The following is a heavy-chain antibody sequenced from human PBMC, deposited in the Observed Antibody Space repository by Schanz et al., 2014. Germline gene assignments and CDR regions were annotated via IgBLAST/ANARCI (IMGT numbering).Heavy chain of an antibody. CDR1: GYFFSSYG. J-gene: IGHJ4*02. Sequence: QVQLVQSEAAVKKPGASVKVSCKASGYFFSSYGISWVRQAPGQGLEWMGWISPYNGNTKYAEKLEDRVTMTTDISTXPAYMQLRSLTSDDTAVYYCARVVRSDYLSELDFWGQGTQVIVSS. CDR3: ARVVRSDYLSELDF. V-gene: IGHV1-18*01. D-gene: IGHD4-17*01. CDR2: ISPYNGNT.